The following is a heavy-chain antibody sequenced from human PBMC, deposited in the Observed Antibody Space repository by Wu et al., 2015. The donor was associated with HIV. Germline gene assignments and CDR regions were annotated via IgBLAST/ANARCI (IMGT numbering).Heavy chain of an antibody. V-gene: IGHV1-2*02. CDR3: ARVCYDFWSGWIDAFDI. CDR1: GYTFTGYY. D-gene: IGHD3-3*01. J-gene: IGHJ3*02. Sequence: QVQLVQSGAEVKKPGASVKVSCKASGYTFTGYYMHWVRQAPGQGLEWMGWINPNSGGTNYAQKFQGRVTMTRDTSISTAYMELSRLRSDDTAVYYCARVCYDFWSGWIDAFDIWGQGTMVTVSS. CDR2: INPNSGGT.